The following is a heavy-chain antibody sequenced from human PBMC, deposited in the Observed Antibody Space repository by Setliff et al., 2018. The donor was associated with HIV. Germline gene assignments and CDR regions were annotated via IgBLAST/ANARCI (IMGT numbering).Heavy chain of an antibody. J-gene: IGHJ4*02. V-gene: IGHV4-30-4*08. CDR2: FYYSGFT. Sequence: PSETLSLTCTVSGGSITSSLYYWTWIRQHPGKGLEWIGYFYYSGFTYYNPSLKSRVTISVDTSKDQFSLKLTSLTAADTAVYYCARGLPSVWGQGTLVTVSS. CDR3: ARGLPSV. CDR1: GGSITSSLYY.